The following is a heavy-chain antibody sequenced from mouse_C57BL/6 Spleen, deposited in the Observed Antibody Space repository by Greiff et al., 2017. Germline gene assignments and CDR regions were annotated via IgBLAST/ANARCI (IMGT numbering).Heavy chain of an antibody. J-gene: IGHJ3*01. V-gene: IGHV1-72*01. CDR2: IDPYSGGT. D-gene: IGHD1-1*01. CDR1: GYPFTSYW. Sequence: QVHVKQPGAELVKPGASVKLSCKASGYPFTSYWMHWVKQRPGRGLEWIGRIDPYSGGTKYNEKFKSKATLTVDKPSSTAYMQLSSLTSEDSAVYYCARGGDYYVTYWGQGTLVTVSA. CDR3: ARGGDYYVTY.